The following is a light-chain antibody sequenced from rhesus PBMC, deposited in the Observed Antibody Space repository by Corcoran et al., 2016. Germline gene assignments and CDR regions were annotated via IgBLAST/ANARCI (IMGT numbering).Light chain of an antibody. V-gene: IGKV4-1*01. Sequence: DIVMTQSPESLAVSLGERVTINCKSSQSLLYSSNNKNYLAWYQQKPGQAPKLLIYWASTRESGVPNRLSGGGSGTYFPLTISGLQAEDVAVYYCQQYYSFPFTFGPGTKLDIK. CDR1: QSLLYSSNNKNY. CDR2: WAS. CDR3: QQYYSFPFT. J-gene: IGKJ3*01.